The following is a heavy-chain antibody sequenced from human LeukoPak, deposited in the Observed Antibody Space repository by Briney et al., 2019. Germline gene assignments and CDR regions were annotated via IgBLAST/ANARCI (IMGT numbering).Heavy chain of an antibody. Sequence: GGSLRLSCTTSGFTFDDYTMSWFRQAPGKGLEWVGFIMEKAYGGTIEYAAYVRGRFTISRDDSKSIAYLQMDSLKAEDTAVYYCARGGYMFEYWGQGTLVTVSS. J-gene: IGHJ4*02. CDR1: GFTFDDYT. CDR2: IMEKAYGGTI. D-gene: IGHD5-12*01. V-gene: IGHV3-49*03. CDR3: ARGGYMFEY.